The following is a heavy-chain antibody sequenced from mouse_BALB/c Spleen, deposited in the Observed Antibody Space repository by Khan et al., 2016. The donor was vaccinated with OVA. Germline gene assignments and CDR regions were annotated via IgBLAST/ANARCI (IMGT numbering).Heavy chain of an antibody. J-gene: IGHJ3*01. D-gene: IGHD1-1*01. V-gene: IGHV5-6*01. CDR1: GFTFTTYG. CDR3: ARLAYYYNSEGFAY. Sequence: EVELVESGADLVKPGGSLKLSCAASGFTFTTYGMPWVRQSPDKRLEWVATISSGGSYTYYPDNVTGRFTITRDNAKNTLYLQMSSLKSEDTAMYYGARLAYYYNSEGFAYWGQGTLVTVSA. CDR2: ISSGGSYT.